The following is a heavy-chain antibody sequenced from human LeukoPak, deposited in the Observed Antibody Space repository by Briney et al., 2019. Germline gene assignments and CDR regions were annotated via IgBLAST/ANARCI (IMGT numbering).Heavy chain of an antibody. V-gene: IGHV3-30*02. J-gene: IGHJ6*03. CDR2: IRYDGSNK. Sequence: GGSLRLSCAASGFTFSSYGMHWVRQAPGKGLEWVAFIRYDGSNKYYADSVKGRFTISRDNSKNTLYLQMNSLRAEDTAVYYCAKDGGSYPIYYYYYMDVWGKGTTVTVSS. CDR1: GFTFSSYG. CDR3: AKDGGSYPIYYYYYMDV. D-gene: IGHD1-26*01.